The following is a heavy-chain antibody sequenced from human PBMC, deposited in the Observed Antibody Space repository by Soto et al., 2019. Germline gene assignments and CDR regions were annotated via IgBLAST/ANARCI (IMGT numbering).Heavy chain of an antibody. CDR2: ISSNGGST. J-gene: IGHJ4*02. V-gene: IGHV3-64D*09. CDR1: GFTFSSYA. D-gene: IGHD4-4*01. Sequence: GGSLRLSCSASGFTFSSYAMHWVRQAPGKGLEYVSAISSNGGSTYYADSVKGRFTISRDNSKDTLYLQMSRLRAEDTAVYYCVKVSGYSNWNPFDYWGQGTMVTVSS. CDR3: VKVSGYSNWNPFDY.